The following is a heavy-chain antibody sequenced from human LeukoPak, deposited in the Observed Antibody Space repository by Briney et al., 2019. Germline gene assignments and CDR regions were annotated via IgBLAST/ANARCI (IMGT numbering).Heavy chain of an antibody. CDR2: IIPIFGTA. CDR3: ARLPDSLAAAGNPGAFDI. V-gene: IGHV1-69*05. Sequence: GASVKVSCKASGGTFSSYAISWVRQAPGQGLEWMGGIIPIFGTANYAQKFQGRVTITTDESTSTAYMELSSLRSEDTAVYYCARLPDSLAAAGNPGAFDIWGQGTMVTVSA. J-gene: IGHJ3*02. D-gene: IGHD6-13*01. CDR1: GGTFSSYA.